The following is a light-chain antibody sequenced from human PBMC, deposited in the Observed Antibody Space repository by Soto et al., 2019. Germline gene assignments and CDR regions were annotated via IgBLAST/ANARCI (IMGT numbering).Light chain of an antibody. CDR2: AAS. CDR3: QLSHSTPLM. CDR1: QNINTY. V-gene: IGKV1-39*01. Sequence: DIQMTQSPSSLSASVGGRVTITCRASQNINTYLTWYQQKPGKAPKLLIYAASALRSGVPSRFSGSGSGTDFTLTISSLQPEDCATYYCQLSHSTPLMFGQGTKVDIK. J-gene: IGKJ1*01.